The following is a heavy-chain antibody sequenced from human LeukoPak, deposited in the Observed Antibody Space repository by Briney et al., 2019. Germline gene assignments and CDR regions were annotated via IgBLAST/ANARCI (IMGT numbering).Heavy chain of an antibody. CDR2: IIPIFGTA. V-gene: IGHV1-69*01. D-gene: IGHD3-10*01. CDR1: GGTFSSYA. J-gene: IGHJ4*02. CDR3: ARVSPGSGSYYRPEPYYFDY. Sequence: SVKVSCKASGGTFSSYAISWVRQAPGQGLEWMGGIIPIFGTANYAQKFQGRVTITADESTSTAYMELSSLRSEDTAVYYCARVSPGSGSYYRPEPYYFDYWGQGTLVTVSS.